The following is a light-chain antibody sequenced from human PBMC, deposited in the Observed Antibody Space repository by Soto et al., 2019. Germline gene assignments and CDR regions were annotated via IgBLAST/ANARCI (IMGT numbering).Light chain of an antibody. V-gene: IGKV1-39*01. Sequence: DIKMTQSPSSLSASVGDRVTITCRASQRIGTFLNWYQQKPGRAPTLLIYAASRLQSGVPSRFSGGGSWTDFTLTISSLQPEDFATYSCQQSYSTPPKTFGQGTKVEIK. CDR1: QRIGTF. CDR2: AAS. J-gene: IGKJ1*01. CDR3: QQSYSTPPKT.